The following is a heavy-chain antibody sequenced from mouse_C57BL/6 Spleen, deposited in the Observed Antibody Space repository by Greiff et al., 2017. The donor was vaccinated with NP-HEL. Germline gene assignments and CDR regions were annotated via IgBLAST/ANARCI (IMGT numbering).Heavy chain of an antibody. Sequence: EVQLQESGGGLVKPGGSLKLSCAASGFTFSSYAMSWVRQTPEKRLEWVATISDGGSYTYYPDNVKGRFTISRDNAKNNLYLQMSHLKSEDTAMYYCARGTRGNFDYWGQGTTLTVSS. V-gene: IGHV5-4*01. D-gene: IGHD1-3*01. CDR3: ARGTRGNFDY. CDR1: GFTFSSYA. J-gene: IGHJ2*01. CDR2: ISDGGSYT.